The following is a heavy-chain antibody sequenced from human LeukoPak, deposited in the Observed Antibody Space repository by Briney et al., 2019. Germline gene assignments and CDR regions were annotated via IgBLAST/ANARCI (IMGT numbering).Heavy chain of an antibody. J-gene: IGHJ4*02. D-gene: IGHD3-10*01. Sequence: GGSLRLSCAASGFTFSSYGMHWVRQAPGKGLEWVAVIGDDGRAKYYADSVRGRFTISRDNSENTVFLQMNSLSSDDTAVYFCAKEEAWGVNAFDSWGQGTLVTVSS. CDR1: GFTFSSYG. V-gene: IGHV3-30*02. CDR3: AKEEAWGVNAFDS. CDR2: IGDDGRAK.